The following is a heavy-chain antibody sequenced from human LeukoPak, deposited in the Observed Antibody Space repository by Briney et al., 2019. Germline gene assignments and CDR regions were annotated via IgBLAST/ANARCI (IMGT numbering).Heavy chain of an antibody. CDR3: ARSGQQLVQDYFDY. D-gene: IGHD6-13*01. CDR1: GFTFSSYA. Sequence: AGGSLRLSCAASGFTFSSYAMQWVRQAPGKGLEWVAVISYDGSNKYNADSVKGRFTISRDNSKNTLYLQMNSLRAVDTAVYYCARSGQQLVQDYFDYWGQGTLVTVSS. J-gene: IGHJ4*02. V-gene: IGHV3-30-3*01. CDR2: ISYDGSNK.